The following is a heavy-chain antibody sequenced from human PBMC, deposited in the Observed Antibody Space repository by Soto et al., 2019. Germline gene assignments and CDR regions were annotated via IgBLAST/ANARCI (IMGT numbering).Heavy chain of an antibody. D-gene: IGHD6-19*01. CDR3: ARHTPPAIHSSGWYPLDY. V-gene: IGHV4-30-2*01. Sequence: SETLSLTCAVSGGSISSGGYSWSWIRQPPGKGLEWIGYIYHSGSTYYNPSLKSRVTISVDTSKNQFSLKLSSVTAADTAVYYCARHTPPAIHSSGWYPLDYWGQGTLVTVSS. J-gene: IGHJ4*02. CDR2: IYHSGST. CDR1: GGSISSGGYS.